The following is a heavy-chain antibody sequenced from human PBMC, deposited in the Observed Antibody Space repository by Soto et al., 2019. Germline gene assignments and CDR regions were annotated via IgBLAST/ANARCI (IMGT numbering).Heavy chain of an antibody. Sequence: GGSLRLSCAASGFTFRNYAMSWARQAPGKGLEWVSAISGSGGTTHYADSVKGRFTISRDNSKNTLYLQMNSLRVEDTAVYYCAKDRSSTSCYAFDYWGQGSQVTVSS. CDR1: GFTFRNYA. CDR2: ISGSGGTT. V-gene: IGHV3-23*01. J-gene: IGHJ4*02. D-gene: IGHD2-2*01. CDR3: AKDRSSTSCYAFDY.